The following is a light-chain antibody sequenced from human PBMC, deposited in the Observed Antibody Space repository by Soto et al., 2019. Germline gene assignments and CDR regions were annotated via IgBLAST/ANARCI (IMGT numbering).Light chain of an antibody. J-gene: IGKJ1*01. CDR3: QHYGSFAWT. Sequence: EIVLTQSPGTLSLSPGERATLSCRASQSVSSSYLAWYQQKPGQAPRLLIYGASSRATGIPDSFSGSGSGTDFTLTISRLEPEDFAVYYCQHYGSFAWTFGQGTKVEIK. CDR1: QSVSSSY. V-gene: IGKV3-20*01. CDR2: GAS.